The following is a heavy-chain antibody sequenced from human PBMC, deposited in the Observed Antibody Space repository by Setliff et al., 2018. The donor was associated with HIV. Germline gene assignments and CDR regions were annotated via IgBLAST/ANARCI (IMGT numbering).Heavy chain of an antibody. CDR3: AGGPGTTSIDY. J-gene: IGHJ4*02. CDR2: ICYSGST. CDR1: GGSISSSSYY. D-gene: IGHD1-26*01. Sequence: SETLSLTCTVSGGSISSSSYYWGWIRQPPGKGLEWIGSICYSGSTCYNPSLRSRLTISLDASRNQFSLELISVTAADTAVYYCAGGPGTTSIDYWAQGTLVTVSS. V-gene: IGHV4-39*07.